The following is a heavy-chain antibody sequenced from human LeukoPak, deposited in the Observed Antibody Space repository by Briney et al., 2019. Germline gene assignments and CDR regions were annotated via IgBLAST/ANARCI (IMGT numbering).Heavy chain of an antibody. CDR3: AKQGRDYYGSGSYDYFDY. D-gene: IGHD3-10*01. V-gene: IGHV3-23*01. CDR2: ISGSGGST. CDR1: GFIFSSYA. J-gene: IGHJ4*02. Sequence: PGGSLRLSCAASGFIFSSYAMSWVRQAPGKGLEWVSAISGSGGSTYYADSVKGRFTISRDNSKNTLYLQMNSLRAEDTAVYYCAKQGRDYYGSGSYDYFDYWGQGTLVTVSS.